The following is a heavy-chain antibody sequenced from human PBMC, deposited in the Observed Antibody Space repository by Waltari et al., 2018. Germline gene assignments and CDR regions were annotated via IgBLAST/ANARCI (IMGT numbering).Heavy chain of an antibody. CDR2: IYYSGST. CDR3: AGGTGYYYYYYMDV. Sequence: QVRMQESGPGLVKPSQTLSLTCSVSGDSISSVSYYWVWIRQPPGKGLEWIGYIYYSGSTNYNPSLKSRVTISVDTSKNQFSLKLSSVTAADTAVYYCAGGTGYYYYYYMDVWGKGTTVTVSS. D-gene: IGHD3-16*01. CDR1: GDSISSVSYY. V-gene: IGHV4-61*01. J-gene: IGHJ6*03.